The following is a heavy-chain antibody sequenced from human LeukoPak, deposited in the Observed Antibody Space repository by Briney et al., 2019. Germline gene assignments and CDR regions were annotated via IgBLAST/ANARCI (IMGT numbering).Heavy chain of an antibody. CDR2: ISSSSSTI. CDR3: ASAGGRYFDY. V-gene: IGHV3-48*01. J-gene: IGHJ4*02. CDR1: GFTFSSYS. Sequence: EPGGSLRLSCAASGFTFSSYSMNWVRQAPGKGLEWVSYISSSSSTIYYADSVKGRFTISRDNAKNSLYLQMNSLRAEDTAVYYCASAGGRYFDYWGQGTPVTVSS. D-gene: IGHD3-16*01.